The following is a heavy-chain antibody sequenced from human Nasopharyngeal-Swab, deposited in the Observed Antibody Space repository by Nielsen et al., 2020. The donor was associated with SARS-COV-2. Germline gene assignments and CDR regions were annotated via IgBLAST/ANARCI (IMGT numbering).Heavy chain of an antibody. CDR3: ARAKGGDDYGDYSTYYYGMDV. Sequence: WVRLAPGQGLEWMGIINPSGGSTSYAQKFQGRVTMTRDTSTSTVYMELSSLRSEDTAVYYCARAKGGDDYGDYSTYYYGMDVWGQGTTVTVSS. V-gene: IGHV1-46*01. D-gene: IGHD4-17*01. CDR2: INPSGGST. J-gene: IGHJ6*02.